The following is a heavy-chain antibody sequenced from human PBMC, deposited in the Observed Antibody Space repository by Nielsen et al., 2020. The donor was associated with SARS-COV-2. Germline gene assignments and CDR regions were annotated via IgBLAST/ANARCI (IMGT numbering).Heavy chain of an antibody. V-gene: IGHV3-33*08. J-gene: IGHJ4*02. CDR1: GFTFSSYG. CDR2: IWYDGSNK. D-gene: IGHD6-19*01. CDR3: ARDEAWQWLGNFDY. Sequence: GGSLRLSCAASGFTFSSYGMHWVRQAPGKGLEWVAVIWYDGSNKYYADSVKGRFTISRDNSKNTLYLQMNSLRAEDTAVYYCARDEAWQWLGNFDYWGQGTLVTVSS.